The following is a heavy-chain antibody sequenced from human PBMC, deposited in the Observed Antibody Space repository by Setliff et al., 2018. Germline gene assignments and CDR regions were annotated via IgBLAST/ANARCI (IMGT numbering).Heavy chain of an antibody. V-gene: IGHV4-38-2*02. Sequence: SETLSLTCTVSGYSISSGYYWGWIRQPPGKGLEWIGSIYHSGSTYYNTSLKSRVTISVDTSKNQFSLKLSSVTAADTAVYYCARDAYDSSGYYYYYYYDMDVWGQGTTVTVSS. CDR2: IYHSGST. CDR3: ARDAYDSSGYYYYYYYDMDV. CDR1: GYSISSGYY. D-gene: IGHD3-22*01. J-gene: IGHJ6*02.